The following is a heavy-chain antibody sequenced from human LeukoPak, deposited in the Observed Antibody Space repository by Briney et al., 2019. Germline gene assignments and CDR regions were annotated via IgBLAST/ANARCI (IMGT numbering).Heavy chain of an antibody. CDR3: AKFGYSSSWSEGY. CDR2: ISGSGGST. J-gene: IGHJ4*02. CDR1: GFTFSSYA. D-gene: IGHD6-13*01. Sequence: GGSLRLSCAASGFTFSSYAMSWVRQAPGKELEWVSAISGSGGSTYYADSVKGRFTISRDNSKNTLYLQMNSLRAEDTAVYYCAKFGYSSSWSEGYWGQGTLVTVSS. V-gene: IGHV3-23*01.